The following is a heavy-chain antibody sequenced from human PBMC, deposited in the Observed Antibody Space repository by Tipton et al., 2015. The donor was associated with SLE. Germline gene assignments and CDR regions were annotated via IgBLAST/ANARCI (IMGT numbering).Heavy chain of an antibody. Sequence: TLSLTCTVSGGSISSYYWSWIRQPPGKGLEWIGEINHTGSTNYNPSLKSRVTFSVDTSKNQFSLKLSSVTAADTAVYCCARGEYYDSSGYSPFDYWGQGTLVTVSS. V-gene: IGHV4-34*01. CDR1: GGSISSYY. CDR2: INHTGST. D-gene: IGHD3-22*01. CDR3: ARGEYYDSSGYSPFDY. J-gene: IGHJ4*02.